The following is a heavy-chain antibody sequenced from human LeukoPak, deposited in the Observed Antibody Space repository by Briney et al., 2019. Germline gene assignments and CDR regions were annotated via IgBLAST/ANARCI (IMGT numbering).Heavy chain of an antibody. CDR1: HGSISSGGYH. J-gene: IGHJ5*02. V-gene: IGHV4-61*02. Sequence: SETLSLTCTVSHGSISSGGYHWSWFRQPAGKGLEWIGRIVSSGSTNSNPSLKSRVSISLDMSKKQFSLRLRSVTAADSAVYHCATGYYEPFATWGPGILVTVSS. CDR3: ATGYYEPFAT. D-gene: IGHD2/OR15-2a*01. CDR2: IVSSGST.